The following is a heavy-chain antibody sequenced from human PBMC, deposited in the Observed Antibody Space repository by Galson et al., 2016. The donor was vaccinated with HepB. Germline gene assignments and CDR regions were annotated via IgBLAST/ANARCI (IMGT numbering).Heavy chain of an antibody. V-gene: IGHV4-59*01. CDR2: IYYSGST. CDR3: AKDSAGSFDL. CDR1: GGSISSYY. J-gene: IGHJ2*01. Sequence: TLSLTCTVSGGSISSYYWSWIRQPPGKGLEWIGYIYYSGSTNYNPSLKSRVTISVDTSKNQFSLKLSSVTTADTAVYYCAKDSAGSFDLWGRGTLVTVAS. D-gene: IGHD3-10*01.